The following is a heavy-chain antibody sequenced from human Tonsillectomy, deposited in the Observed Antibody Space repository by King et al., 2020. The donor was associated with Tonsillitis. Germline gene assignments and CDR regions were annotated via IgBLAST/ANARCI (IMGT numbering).Heavy chain of an antibody. D-gene: IGHD3-22*01. Sequence: QLVQSGAEVKKPGASVKVSCKASGYTFTGYYMHWVRQAPGQGLEWMGWINPNSGGTNYAQKFQGWVTMTRDTSISTAYMELSRLRSDDTAVYYCARDAYYDTVEGFLTTPYYMDVWGKGTTVTVSS. CDR2: INPNSGGT. J-gene: IGHJ6*03. CDR3: ARDAYYDTVEGFLTTPYYMDV. V-gene: IGHV1-2*04. CDR1: GYTFTGYY.